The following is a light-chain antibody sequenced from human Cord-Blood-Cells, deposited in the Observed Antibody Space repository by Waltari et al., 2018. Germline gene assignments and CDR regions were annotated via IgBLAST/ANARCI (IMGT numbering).Light chain of an antibody. V-gene: IGKV1-8*01. CDR3: QQYYSYPIT. CDR1: QGISRY. CDR2: AAS. Sequence: AIRMTQSPSSFSASTGDRVTITCRASQGISRYLAWYQQKPGIAPKLLIYAASTLQSGLPSRFSGSGSGTDVTLTISCLQSEDYATDYCQQYYSYPITFGQGTRLEIK. J-gene: IGKJ5*01.